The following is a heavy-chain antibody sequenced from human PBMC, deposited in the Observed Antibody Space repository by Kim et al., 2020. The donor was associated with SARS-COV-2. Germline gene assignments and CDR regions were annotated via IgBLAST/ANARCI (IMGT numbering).Heavy chain of an antibody. CDR1: GGTFSSYA. V-gene: IGHV1-69*13. J-gene: IGHJ6*03. CDR3: ARDSGYCSSTSCQQLGYCSGGSCHRQNWYYYYMDV. D-gene: IGHD2-15*01. Sequence: SVKVSCKASGGTFSSYAISWVRQAPGQGLEWMGGIIPIFGTANYAQKFQGRVTITADESTSTAYMELSSLRSEDTAVYYCARDSGYCSSTSCQQLGYCSGGSCHRQNWYYYYMDVWGKGTTVTVSS. CDR2: IIPIFGTA.